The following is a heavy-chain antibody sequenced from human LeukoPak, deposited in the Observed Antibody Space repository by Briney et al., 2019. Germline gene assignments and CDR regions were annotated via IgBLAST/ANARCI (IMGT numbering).Heavy chain of an antibody. CDR2: IHHSGST. Sequence: SETLSLTCSVSGYSISSGYYWGWIRQPPGKGLEWIGSIHHSGSTNYNPSLKSRVTISVDTSKNQFSLKLSSVTAADTAVYYCARLVRRLEALSGFDYWGQGTLVTVSS. V-gene: IGHV4-38-2*02. D-gene: IGHD3-3*01. CDR1: GYSISSGYY. CDR3: ARLVRRLEALSGFDY. J-gene: IGHJ4*02.